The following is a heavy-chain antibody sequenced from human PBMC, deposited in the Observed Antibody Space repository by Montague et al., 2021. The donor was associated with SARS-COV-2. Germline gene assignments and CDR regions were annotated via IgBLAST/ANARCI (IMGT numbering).Heavy chain of an antibody. CDR1: GGSITSYY. CDR2: IYYSGST. CDR3: AGTGLGAYDILTGYTVNAFDM. D-gene: IGHD3-9*01. Sequence: SKTLSLTCTVSGGSITSYYWTWIRQPPGKGLEWVGRIYYSGSTNYNPSLKSRVTISVDTSKNQFSLKLSSVTAADTAVYYCAGTGLGAYDILTGYTVNAFDMWGQGTMVTVSS. J-gene: IGHJ3*02. V-gene: IGHV4-59*01.